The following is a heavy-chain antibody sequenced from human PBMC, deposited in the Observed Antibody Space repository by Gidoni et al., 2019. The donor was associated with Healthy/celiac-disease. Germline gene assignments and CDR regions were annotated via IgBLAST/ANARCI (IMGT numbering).Heavy chain of an antibody. CDR2: IVVGSGNT. V-gene: IGHV1-58*01. D-gene: IGHD3-22*01. CDR1: GFTFTSSA. CDR3: AADYYYDSSGYYYGQD. Sequence: QMQLVQSEPEVKKPGTSVKVSCKASGFTFTSSAVQWVRQARGQRLEWIGWIVVGSGNTNYAQKCQERVTITRDMSTSTAYMELSSLRSEDTAVYYCAADYYYDSSGYYYGQDWGQGTLVTVSS. J-gene: IGHJ4*02.